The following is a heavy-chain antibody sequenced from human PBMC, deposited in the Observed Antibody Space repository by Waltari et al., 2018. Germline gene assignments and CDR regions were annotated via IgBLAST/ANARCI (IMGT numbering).Heavy chain of an antibody. CDR3: SRQVLGYCTSAACRRLES. Sequence: QVQLQESGPGLVKPSETLSPTCDVSGYSINSGYYWGWIRQSPGKGLEWIATIYHAGDTFYNPSLQSRVTISMDTSKNQFSLKLNSVTAADTAVYFCSRQVLGYCTSAACRRLESWGQGTLVTVSS. CDR1: GYSINSGYY. V-gene: IGHV4-38-2*01. D-gene: IGHD2-2*03. CDR2: IYHAGDT. J-gene: IGHJ4*02.